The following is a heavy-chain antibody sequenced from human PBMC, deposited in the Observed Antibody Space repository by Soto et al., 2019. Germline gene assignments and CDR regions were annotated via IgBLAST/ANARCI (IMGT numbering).Heavy chain of an antibody. Sequence: GGSLRLSCAASGFTFSSYGMHWVRQAPGKGLEWVAVIWYDGSNKYYADSVKGRFTISRDNSKNTLYLQMNSLRAEDTAVYYCARVPFGADGYFDYWGQGTLVTVS. D-gene: IGHD3-10*01. CDR1: GFTFSSYG. CDR2: IWYDGSNK. V-gene: IGHV3-33*01. CDR3: ARVPFGADGYFDY. J-gene: IGHJ4*02.